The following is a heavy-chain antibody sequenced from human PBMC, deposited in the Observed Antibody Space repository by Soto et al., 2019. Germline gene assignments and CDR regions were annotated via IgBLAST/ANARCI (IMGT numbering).Heavy chain of an antibody. CDR1: GFTFDDYG. CDR3: ARDFGPAAPYNWFDP. CDR2: INWNGGST. Sequence: GGSLRLSCAASGFTFDDYGMSWVRQAPGKGLEWVSGINWNGGSTGYADSVKGRFTISRDNAKNSLYLQMNSLRAEDTALYHCARDFGPAAPYNWFDPWGQGTLVTVSS. D-gene: IGHD2-2*01. V-gene: IGHV3-20*01. J-gene: IGHJ5*02.